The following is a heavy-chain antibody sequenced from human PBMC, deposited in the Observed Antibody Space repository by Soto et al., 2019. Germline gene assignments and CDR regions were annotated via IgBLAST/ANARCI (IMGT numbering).Heavy chain of an antibody. V-gene: IGHV3-30*18. Sequence: HPGGSLRLSCAASGFTFTNYGLHWVRQAPGKGLEWVAVISHDGINKYYEDSVKGRFTISRDTSKNTLYLQMNSLRPEDTAVYFCAKDRGYEILDSWGQGTHVTVSS. J-gene: IGHJ4*02. CDR1: GFTFTNYG. CDR3: AKDRGYEILDS. D-gene: IGHD5-12*01. CDR2: ISHDGINK.